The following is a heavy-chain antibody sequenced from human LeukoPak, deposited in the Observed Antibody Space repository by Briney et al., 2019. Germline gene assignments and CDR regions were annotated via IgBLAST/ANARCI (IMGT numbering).Heavy chain of an antibody. CDR1: GFTFSSYW. Sequence: GGSLRLSCAASGFTFSSYWTNWARQAPGKGLEWVASINHNGNVNYYVDSVKGRFTISRDNAKNSLYLQMNSLRAEDTAIYYCTRVGYIDEGIDYWGQGTLVTVSS. CDR2: INHNGNVN. V-gene: IGHV3-7*04. J-gene: IGHJ4*02. D-gene: IGHD5-24*01. CDR3: TRVGYIDEGIDY.